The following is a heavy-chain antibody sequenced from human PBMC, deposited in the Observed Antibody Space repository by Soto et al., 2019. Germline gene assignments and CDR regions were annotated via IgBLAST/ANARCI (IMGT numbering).Heavy chain of an antibody. V-gene: IGHV3-74*01. D-gene: IGHD3-22*01. Sequence: EVPLVESGGGLVQPGGSLRLSCSASGFTFSSYWMHWVRQAPGKGLEWVSRIKSDGSWALYADSMEGPPTISRDNAKNTLYPEMNSPRAEDTAVYYCVRGDGDYYDGNGYLGRHWGQGTLVTVSS. CDR1: GFTFSSYW. J-gene: IGHJ4*02. CDR3: VRGDGDYYDGNGYLGRH. CDR2: IKSDGSWA.